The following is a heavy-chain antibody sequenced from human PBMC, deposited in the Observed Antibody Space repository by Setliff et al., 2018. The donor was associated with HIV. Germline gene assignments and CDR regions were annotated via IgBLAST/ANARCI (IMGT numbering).Heavy chain of an antibody. CDR2: IYSSGNT. CDR3: AKTIRGYISGDYMDV. V-gene: IGHV4-61*08. CDR1: GGSISSGGYY. J-gene: IGHJ6*03. Sequence: SETLSLTCTVSGGSISSGGYYWSWIRQHPGKGLEWIGYIYSSGNTNYNPSLKSRVTISVDTSKNQLSLKLSSVTAADTAVYYCAKTIRGYISGDYMDVWGKGTTVTVSS. D-gene: IGHD5-18*01.